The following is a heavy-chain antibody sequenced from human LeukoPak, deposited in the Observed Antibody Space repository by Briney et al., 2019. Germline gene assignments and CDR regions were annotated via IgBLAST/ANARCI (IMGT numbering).Heavy chain of an antibody. CDR3: ARARVVVVPAAIRLNYYYYMDV. J-gene: IGHJ6*03. CDR2: ISSSSSYI. D-gene: IGHD2-2*02. CDR1: GFTFSSYS. V-gene: IGHV3-21*01. Sequence: GRSLRLSCAASGFTFSSYSMNWVRQAPGKGLEWVSSISSSSSYIYYADSVKGRFTISRDNAKNSLYLQMNSLRAEDTAVYYCARARVVVVPAAIRLNYYYYMDVWGKGTTVTVSS.